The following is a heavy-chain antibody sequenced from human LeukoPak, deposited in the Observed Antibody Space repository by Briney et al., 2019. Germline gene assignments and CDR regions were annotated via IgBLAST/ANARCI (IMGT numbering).Heavy chain of an antibody. J-gene: IGHJ4*02. CDR2: ISGSGGST. Sequence: GGSLRLSCAASGFTFSSYAMSWVRQAPGEGLEWVSAISGSGGSTYYADSVKGRFTISRDNSKNTLYLQMNSLRAEDTAVYYCAKRKSIAAAGPPIDYWGQGTLVTVSS. D-gene: IGHD6-13*01. CDR3: AKRKSIAAAGPPIDY. CDR1: GFTFSSYA. V-gene: IGHV3-23*01.